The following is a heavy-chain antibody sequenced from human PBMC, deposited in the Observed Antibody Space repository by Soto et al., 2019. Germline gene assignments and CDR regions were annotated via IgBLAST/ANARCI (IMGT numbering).Heavy chain of an antibody. Sequence: QITLRESGPTLVKPTQTLTLTCTFSGFSLTTSGVGVGWIRQPPGKALEWLALIYWNDDERYSPSLESRLRISKDTSANQVVLKMNDMDPADTATYFCARSRDPNYDRWSGYYCGFDVWGQGTMVTVSA. CDR1: GFSLTTSGVG. CDR3: ARSRDPNYDRWSGYYCGFDV. D-gene: IGHD3-3*01. V-gene: IGHV2-5*01. J-gene: IGHJ3*01. CDR2: IYWNDDE.